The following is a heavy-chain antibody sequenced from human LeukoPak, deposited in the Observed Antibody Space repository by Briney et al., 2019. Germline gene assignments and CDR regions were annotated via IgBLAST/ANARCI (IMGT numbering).Heavy chain of an antibody. CDR1: GDSISPTDY. V-gene: IGHV4-4*02. CDR2: ISHSGKT. Sequence: SETLSLTCVVSGDSISPTDYWSWVRQPPGEGLGWIGEISHSGKTLYNPSVQSRVPISLDMSKTQVSLKLSSVTAADTAVYYCARNVPAGYGSDIRGQGTMVTVSS. J-gene: IGHJ3*02. CDR3: ARNVPAGYGSDI. D-gene: IGHD6-13*01.